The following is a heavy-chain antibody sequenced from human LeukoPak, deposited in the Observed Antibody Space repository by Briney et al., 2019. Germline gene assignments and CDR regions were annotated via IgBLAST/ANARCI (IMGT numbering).Heavy chain of an antibody. CDR3: AKVGFSEMEWLLYSDH. CDR2: ISYDGSNK. CDR1: GFTFSSYG. D-gene: IGHD3-3*01. V-gene: IGHV3-30*18. Sequence: PGGSLRLSCAASGFTFSSYGMHWVRQAPGKGLEWVAVISYDGSNKYCADSVKGRFTISRDNSKNTLYLQMNSLRAEDTAVYYCAKVGFSEMEWLLYSDHWGQGTLVTVSS. J-gene: IGHJ4*02.